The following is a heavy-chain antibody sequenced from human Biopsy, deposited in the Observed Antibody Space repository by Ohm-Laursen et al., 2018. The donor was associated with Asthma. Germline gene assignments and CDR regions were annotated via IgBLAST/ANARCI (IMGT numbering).Heavy chain of an antibody. CDR2: VNTGNGDT. CDR3: ARTYYDFLTGQVKDVFGV. Sequence: ASVKVSCKASGYNFISFAIRWVRQAPGQRLGWMGWVNTGNGDTKYSQKFQGRVTITRDTSASTAYMELRSLRSEDTATYYCARTYYDFLTGQVKDVFGVWGQGTMVTVSS. J-gene: IGHJ3*01. CDR1: GYNFISFA. D-gene: IGHD3-9*01. V-gene: IGHV1-3*04.